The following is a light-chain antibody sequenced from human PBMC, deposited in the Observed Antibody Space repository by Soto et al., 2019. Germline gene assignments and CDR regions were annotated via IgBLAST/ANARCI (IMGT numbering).Light chain of an antibody. CDR1: QSISSW. V-gene: IGKV1-5*01. CDR2: DAS. CDR3: QQYNSYSPWT. Sequence: DIQMTQSPSTLSASVGDRVTITCRASQSISSWLAWYQQKPGKAPKLLIYDASSLESGVLSRFSGSGSGTEFTLTISSLQPDDFATYYCQQYNSYSPWTFGQGTKV. J-gene: IGKJ1*01.